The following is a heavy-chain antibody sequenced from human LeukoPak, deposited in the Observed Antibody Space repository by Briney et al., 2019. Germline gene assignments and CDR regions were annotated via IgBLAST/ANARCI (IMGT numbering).Heavy chain of an antibody. J-gene: IGHJ6*03. D-gene: IGHD2-2*01. CDR2: INPSGGST. CDR1: GYTFTSYY. V-gene: IGHV1-46*01. Sequence: ASMKVSCKASGYTFTSYYMHWVRQAPGQGLEWMGIINPSGGSTSYAQKFQGRVTMTRDTSTSTVYMELSSLRSEDTAVYYCARGSQYQLRGEAYYYYMDVWGKGTTVTVSS. CDR3: ARGSQYQLRGEAYYYYMDV.